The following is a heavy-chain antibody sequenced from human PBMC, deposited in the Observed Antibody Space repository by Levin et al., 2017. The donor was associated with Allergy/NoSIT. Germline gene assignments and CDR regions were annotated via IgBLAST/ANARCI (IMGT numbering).Heavy chain of an antibody. J-gene: IGHJ5*02. CDR3: VSGAS. CDR1: GFTFSSYA. D-gene: IGHD3-10*01. Sequence: GESLKISCAASGFTFSSYAMSWVRQAPGKGLEWVGRIKSNSDGGTIDYAAPVTGRFTISRDDPKNTVYLLMTSLKTEDTAVYYCVSGASWGQGTLVTVSS. V-gene: IGHV3-15*01. CDR2: IKSNSDGGTI.